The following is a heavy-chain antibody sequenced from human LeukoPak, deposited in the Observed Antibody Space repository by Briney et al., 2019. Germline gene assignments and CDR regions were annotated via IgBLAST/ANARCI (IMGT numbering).Heavy chain of an antibody. V-gene: IGHV3-7*01. Sequence: PGGSLRLSCAASGFTFSSYWMSWVRQAPGKGLEWVANIKQDGSEKYYVDSLKGRFTISRDNAKNSLYLQMNSLRAEDTAVYYGASSGWYWFDPWGQGTLVTVSS. CDR1: GFTFSSYW. CDR3: ASSGWYWFDP. CDR2: IKQDGSEK. J-gene: IGHJ5*02. D-gene: IGHD6-19*01.